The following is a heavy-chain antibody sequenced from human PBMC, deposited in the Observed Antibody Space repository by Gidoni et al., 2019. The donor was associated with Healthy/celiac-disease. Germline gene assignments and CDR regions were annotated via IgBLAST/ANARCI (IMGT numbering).Heavy chain of an antibody. CDR1: GGSISSRSYY. J-gene: IGHJ4*02. CDR2: IYYSGST. V-gene: IGHV4-39*07. Sequence: QLQLQESGPGLVKPSETLSLTCTVSGGSISSRSYYWGWIRQPPGKGLEWIGSIYYSGSTYYNPSLKSRVTISVDTSKNQFSLKLSSVTAADTAVYYCARDFELYCGGDCQGYWGQGTLVTVSS. CDR3: ARDFELYCGGDCQGY. D-gene: IGHD2-21*02.